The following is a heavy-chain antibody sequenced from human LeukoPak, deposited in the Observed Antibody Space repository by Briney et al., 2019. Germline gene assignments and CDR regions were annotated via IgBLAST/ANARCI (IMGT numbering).Heavy chain of an antibody. J-gene: IGHJ4*02. Sequence: GGSLRLSCAASRFTFSRYWMSWVRQAPGRGLEWVADIKQDGSEKYYVDSVKGRFTISRDNAKNSVYLQMTSLRAEDTGVYYCARDLGGDYVVYWGQGTLVTVSS. CDR2: IKQDGSEK. CDR1: RFTFSRYW. V-gene: IGHV3-7*01. CDR3: ARDLGGDYVVY. D-gene: IGHD4-17*01.